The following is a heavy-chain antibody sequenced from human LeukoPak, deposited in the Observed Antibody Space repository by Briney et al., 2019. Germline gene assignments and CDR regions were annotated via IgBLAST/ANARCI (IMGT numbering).Heavy chain of an antibody. CDR3: ARASLWGRLSTNYYYYMDV. V-gene: IGHV1-46*01. Sequence: ASVKVSCKATGYTFTSYYMYWVRRAPGQGLEWMGIINPGGGSTDSPQKFQGRVTMTRDTSTSTAYMELRSLRSDDTAVYYCARASLWGRLSTNYYYYMDVWGKGTTVTVSS. J-gene: IGHJ6*03. D-gene: IGHD3-16*02. CDR2: INPGGGST. CDR1: GYTFTSYY.